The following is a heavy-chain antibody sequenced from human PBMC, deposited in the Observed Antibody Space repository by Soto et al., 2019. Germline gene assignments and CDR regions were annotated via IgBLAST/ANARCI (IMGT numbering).Heavy chain of an antibody. J-gene: IGHJ5*02. CDR2: VYNSGST. CDR1: GGSIGSYY. CDR3: ARGGPSSTWLDP. Sequence: PSETLSLTCTVSGGSIGSYYWSWVGQRPGKGLEWIGYVYNSGSTNYNPSLKSRVTISIDTSKNQFSLKLTSLTATDTAVYYFARGGPSSTWLDPWGQGTQVIVAS. V-gene: IGHV4-59*13.